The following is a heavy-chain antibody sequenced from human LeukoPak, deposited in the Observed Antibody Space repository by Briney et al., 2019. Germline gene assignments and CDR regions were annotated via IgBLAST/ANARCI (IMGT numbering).Heavy chain of an antibody. D-gene: IGHD3-10*02. J-gene: IGHJ6*04. CDR3: AELGITMIGGV. CDR1: GFSFSSYA. CDR2: VSNTGETT. Sequence: GGSLRLSCEASGFSFSSYAMSWVRQAPGKGLEWISAVSNTGETTYYGDSVKGRFTVSRDNSRKRLHLQMNSLRAEDTAVYYCAELGITMIGGVWGKGTTVTISS. V-gene: IGHV3-23*01.